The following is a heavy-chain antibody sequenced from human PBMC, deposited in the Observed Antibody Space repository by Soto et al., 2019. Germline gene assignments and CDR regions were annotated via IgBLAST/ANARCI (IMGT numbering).Heavy chain of an antibody. CDR2: IYPGDSDT. Sequence: PGDSQRNSSKFSGKTFDTARTGLVRELPGKGLEWMGIIYPGDSDTRYSPSFQGQVIISVDKSITTAYLQWSSLKASDTAMYFCARSYCLPNSCYNGYFDYWGRGTLVKVS. V-gene: IGHV5-51*01. J-gene: IGHJ4*01. D-gene: IGHD2-2*02. CDR1: GKTFDTAR. CDR3: ARSYCLPNSCYNGYFDY.